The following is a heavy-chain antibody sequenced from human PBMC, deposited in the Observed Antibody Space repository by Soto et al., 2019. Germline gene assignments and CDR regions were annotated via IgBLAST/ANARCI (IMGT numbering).Heavy chain of an antibody. D-gene: IGHD1-1*01. J-gene: IGHJ3*02. Sequence: ASVKVSCKASGYTFTFRYLHWVRQAPGQALEWMGWITPFKSDTNYAQKFQDRVTITRDRSVSTAYMELSNLRSDDTAMYYCARSPFAGSGPFDICGQGPMVTVSS. V-gene: IGHV1-45*02. CDR3: ARSPFAGSGPFDI. CDR1: GYTFTFRY. CDR2: ITPFKSDT.